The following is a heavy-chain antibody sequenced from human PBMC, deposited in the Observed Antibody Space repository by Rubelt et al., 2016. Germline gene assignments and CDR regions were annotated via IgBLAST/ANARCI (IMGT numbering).Heavy chain of an antibody. Sequence: QVTLRESGPALVKPTQTLTLTCTFSGFSLSTSGMCVSWIRQPPGKALEWLARIDWDDDNYYSTSLKTRLTISKGTPKNQVVLTMTNMDPVDTATYYCARILLPDYYDSSGGMDVWGQGTTVTVSS. CDR3: ARILLPDYYDSSGGMDV. V-gene: IGHV2-70*15. J-gene: IGHJ6*02. D-gene: IGHD3-22*01. CDR1: GFSLSTSGMC. CDR2: IDWDDDN.